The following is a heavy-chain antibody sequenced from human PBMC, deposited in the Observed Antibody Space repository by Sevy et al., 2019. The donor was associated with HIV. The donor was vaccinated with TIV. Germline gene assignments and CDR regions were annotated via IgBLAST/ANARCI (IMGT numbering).Heavy chain of an antibody. CDR3: ARVVLYYDANYCDY. CDR1: GFTFSTYS. D-gene: IGHD3-22*01. Sequence: GGSLRLSCAASGFTFSTYSMNWVRQAPGKGLEWVSYISSSGSTIYYAASVKGRFTISRDNAKNSVYLQMNSLRDEDTAVYYCARVVLYYDANYCDYWGQGALVTVSS. CDR2: ISSSGSTI. J-gene: IGHJ4*02. V-gene: IGHV3-48*02.